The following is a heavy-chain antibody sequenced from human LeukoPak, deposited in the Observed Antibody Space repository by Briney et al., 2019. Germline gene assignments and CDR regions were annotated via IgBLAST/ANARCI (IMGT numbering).Heavy chain of an antibody. J-gene: IGHJ6*02. Sequence: PGGSLRLSCAASGFTFSSYGMHWVRQAPGKGLEWVAVISYDGSNKYYADSVKGRFTISRDNSKNTLYLQMNSLRAEDTAVYYCAKSISQGKQQLVPGGRYYYYYYGMDVWGQGTTVTVSS. V-gene: IGHV3-30*18. CDR3: AKSISQGKQQLVPGGRYYYYYYGMDV. CDR2: ISYDGSNK. D-gene: IGHD6-13*01. CDR1: GFTFSSYG.